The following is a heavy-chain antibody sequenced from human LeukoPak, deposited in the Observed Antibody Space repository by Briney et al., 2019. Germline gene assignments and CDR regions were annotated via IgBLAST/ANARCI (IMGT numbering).Heavy chain of an antibody. CDR2: IYTSGST. CDR3: ATIAPGDLFDS. Sequence: PSETLSLTCTVSGGSISSYYWSWIRQPPGKGLEWIGYIYTSGSTNYNPSLKSRVTISVDTSKNQFSLKLSSVTAADTAMYYCATIAPGDLFDSWGQGTLVTVSS. D-gene: IGHD7-27*01. J-gene: IGHJ4*02. CDR1: GGSISSYY. V-gene: IGHV4-4*09.